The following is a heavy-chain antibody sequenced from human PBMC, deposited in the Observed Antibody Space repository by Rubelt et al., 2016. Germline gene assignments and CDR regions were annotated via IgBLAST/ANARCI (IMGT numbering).Heavy chain of an antibody. CDR2: IYYSGSP. V-gene: IGHV4-39*01. J-gene: IGHJ4*02. CDR3: ARLSSGWYYFDY. CDR1: GGSISSSSYY. D-gene: IGHD6-19*01. Sequence: QLQLQESGPGLVKPSETLSLTCTVSGGSISSSSYYWGWIRQPPGKGLEWIGSIYYSGSPYYNPSLKSRVTSAGDKSKNQCSLKLSYVTAADTAVYYCARLSSGWYYFDYWGQGTLVTVSS.